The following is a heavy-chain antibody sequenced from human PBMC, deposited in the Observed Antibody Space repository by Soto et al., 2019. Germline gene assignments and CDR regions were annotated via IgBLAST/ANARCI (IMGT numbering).Heavy chain of an antibody. CDR3: ARDRDGIVATMESGYHYYGMDV. D-gene: IGHD5-12*01. J-gene: IGHJ6*02. Sequence: GGSLRLSCAASGFTFSSYSMNWVRQAPGKGLEWVSSISSSSSYIYYADSVKGRFTISRDNAKNSLYLRMNSLRAEDTAVYYCARDRDGIVATMESGYHYYGMDVWGQGTTVTASS. V-gene: IGHV3-21*01. CDR2: ISSSSSYI. CDR1: GFTFSSYS.